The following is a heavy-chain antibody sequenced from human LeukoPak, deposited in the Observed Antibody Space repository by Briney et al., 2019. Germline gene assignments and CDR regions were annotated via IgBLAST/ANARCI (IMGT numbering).Heavy chain of an antibody. J-gene: IGHJ4*02. CDR2: VSYDGGSK. CDR3: AKETYSSGYFNDY. D-gene: IGHD3-22*01. V-gene: IGHV3-30-3*01. CDR1: GFAFSSYA. Sequence: GRSLRLSCAASGFAFSSYAMHWVRQGPGKGLEWVALVSYDGGSKYYADSVKGRFTISRDNSKNTLYLQMNSLRAEDTAVYYCAKETYSSGYFNDYWGQGTLVTVSS.